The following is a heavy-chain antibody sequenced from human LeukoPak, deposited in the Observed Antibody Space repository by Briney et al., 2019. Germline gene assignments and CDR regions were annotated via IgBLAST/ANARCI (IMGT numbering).Heavy chain of an antibody. V-gene: IGHV4-39*07. D-gene: IGHD6-19*01. Sequence: SETLSLTCTVSGGSISSSSYYWGWIRQPPGKGLEWIGSIYYSGSTYYNPSLKSRVTISVDTSKNQFSLKLSPVTAADTAVYYCARDKRVAVAGTYIYYYYMDVWGNGTTVTISS. CDR2: IYYSGST. CDR1: GGSISSSSYY. CDR3: ARDKRVAVAGTYIYYYYMDV. J-gene: IGHJ6*03.